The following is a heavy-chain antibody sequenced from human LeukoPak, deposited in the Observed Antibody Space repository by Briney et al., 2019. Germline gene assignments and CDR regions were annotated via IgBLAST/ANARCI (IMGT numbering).Heavy chain of an antibody. CDR1: GFTFSNAW. V-gene: IGHV3-15*01. CDR2: IKSKADGGTT. J-gene: IGHJ4*02. CDR3: TTYYIGYGDVFDY. Sequence: PGGSLRLSCAASGFTFSNAWMSWVRQAPGKGLEWVGRIKSKADGGTTDYAAPVKGRFTISRDDSKNTLYLQMNSLKTEDTAVYYCTTYYIGYGDVFDYWGQGTLVTVSS. D-gene: IGHD4-17*01.